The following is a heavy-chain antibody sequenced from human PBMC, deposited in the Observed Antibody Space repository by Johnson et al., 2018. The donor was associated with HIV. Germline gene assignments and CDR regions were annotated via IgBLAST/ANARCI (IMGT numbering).Heavy chain of an antibody. J-gene: IGHJ3*01. CDR3: ARDGRDLVTRGSFDV. CDR1: GFTFSSYG. V-gene: IGHV3-30*19. CDR2: ISYDGSNK. Sequence: QLVESGGGVVQPGRSLRLSCAASGFTFSSYGMHWVRQAPGKGLEWVAVISYDGSNKYYADSVTGRFTISRDNSKNLVYLQLNSLRPEDTAVYYCARDGRDLVTRGSFDVWGQGTVVTVSS. D-gene: IGHD3-9*01.